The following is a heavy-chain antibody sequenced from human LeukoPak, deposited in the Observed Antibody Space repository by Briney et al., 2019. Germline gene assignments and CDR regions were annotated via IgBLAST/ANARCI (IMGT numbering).Heavy chain of an antibody. CDR2: IFGSGDST. D-gene: IGHD5-12*01. CDR1: GFTFSSYE. J-gene: IGHJ4*02. Sequence: PGGSLRLSCAASGFTFSSYEMNWVRQAPRKGLEWVSVIFGSGDSTYYADSVKGRFTISRDKSKNTLYLQMHSLRAEDTAVYYCAKDQKPDSGYDIDYWGQGTLVTVSS. CDR3: AKDQKPDSGYDIDY. V-gene: IGHV3-23*01.